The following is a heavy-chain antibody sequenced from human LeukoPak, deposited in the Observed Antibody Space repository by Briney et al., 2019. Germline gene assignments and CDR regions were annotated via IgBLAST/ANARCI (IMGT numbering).Heavy chain of an antibody. Sequence: PGGSLRLSCAASGFTFSSYWMSWVRQAPGKGLEWLANIKEDGSDKYSVDSVKGRFTISRDNAKNSLYLQMNNLRVEDTAVYYCARAGYTSGYDYWGQGTLVTVS. CDR3: ARAGYTSGYDY. V-gene: IGHV3-7*01. CDR1: GFTFSSYW. J-gene: IGHJ4*02. CDR2: IKEDGSDK. D-gene: IGHD6-19*01.